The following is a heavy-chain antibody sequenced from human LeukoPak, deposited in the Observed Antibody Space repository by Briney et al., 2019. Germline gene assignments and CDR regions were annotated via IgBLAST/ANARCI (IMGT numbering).Heavy chain of an antibody. D-gene: IGHD3-22*01. CDR2: IYPGDSST. CDR1: GYSFTNCW. V-gene: IGHV5-51*01. CDR3: AREKYYDSGGYYSGFFDS. J-gene: IGHJ5*02. Sequence: GESLKISCQGSGYSFTNCWIAWVRQVPGKGLEWMVSIYPGDSSTRYSPSFRGQVIISADKSISTAYLQWGSLRASDTAMYYCAREKYYDSGGYYSGFFDSWGQGTLVTVFS.